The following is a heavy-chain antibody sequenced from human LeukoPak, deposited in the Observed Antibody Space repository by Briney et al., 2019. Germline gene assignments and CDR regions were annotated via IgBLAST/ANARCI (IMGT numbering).Heavy chain of an antibody. CDR3: ARQMTAFDY. Sequence: SETLSLTCTVSGGSIGSSSYYWGWIRQPPGKGLEWIGSIYYSGSTYYNPSLKSRVTISVDTSKNQFSLKLSSVTAADTAVYYCARQMTAFDYWGQGTLVTVSS. V-gene: IGHV4-39*01. J-gene: IGHJ4*02. CDR2: IYYSGST. CDR1: GGSIGSSSYY.